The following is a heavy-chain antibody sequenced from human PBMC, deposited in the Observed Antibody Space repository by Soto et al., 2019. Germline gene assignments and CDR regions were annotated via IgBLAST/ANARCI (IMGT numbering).Heavy chain of an antibody. CDR3: ARLLTPRTGYSSSWYYYYYYMDV. J-gene: IGHJ6*03. V-gene: IGHV4-59*08. CDR2: IYYSGST. CDR1: VGSISSYY. Sequence: PSETLSLTCTVSVGSISSYYWSWIRQPPGKGLEWIGYIYYSGSTNYNPSLKSRVTISVDTSKNQFSLKLSSVTAADTAVYYCARLLTPRTGYSSSWYYYYYYMDVWGKGTTVTVSS. D-gene: IGHD6-13*01.